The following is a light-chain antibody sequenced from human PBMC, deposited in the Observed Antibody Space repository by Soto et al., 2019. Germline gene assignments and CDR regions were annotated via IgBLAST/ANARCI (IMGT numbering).Light chain of an antibody. Sequence: QSVLTQPASASGSPGQSITISCTGTSSDVGGYNYVSWYQQHPGKAPKLMIYDVSNRPSGVSNRFSGSKSGNTASLTISGLQAEDEADYYCSSYTSSSTLYVFGTGTKATVL. J-gene: IGLJ1*01. CDR2: DVS. V-gene: IGLV2-14*01. CDR3: SSYTSSSTLYV. CDR1: SSDVGGYNY.